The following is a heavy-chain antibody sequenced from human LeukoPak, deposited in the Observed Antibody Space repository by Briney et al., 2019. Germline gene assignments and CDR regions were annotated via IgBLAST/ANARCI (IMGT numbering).Heavy chain of an antibody. J-gene: IGHJ4*02. CDR3: AIGHYRNIPG. CDR1: GFTVSNKY. CDR2: IYTDGST. D-gene: IGHD1/OR15-1a*01. Sequence: GGSLRLSCAASGFTVSNKYMNWVRQAPGKGLEWVSVIYTDGSTYYADSVRARFSISRDDSKNTLSLQMNSLGAEDTAVYYCAIGHYRNIPGWGQGTLVTVSS. V-gene: IGHV3-66*01.